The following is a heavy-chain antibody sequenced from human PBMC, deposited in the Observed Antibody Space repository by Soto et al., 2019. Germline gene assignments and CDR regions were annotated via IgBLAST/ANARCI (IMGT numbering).Heavy chain of an antibody. CDR1: GGSVTRGGYY. J-gene: IGHJ5*01. CDR3: TRVWITPVTHGYDS. CDR2: IYSSGNT. V-gene: IGHV4-31*03. D-gene: IGHD1-1*01. Sequence: QVQLQESGPGLVRPSQTLSLTCTVSGGSVTRGGYYWSWIRHCPGKGLEWIGYIYSSGNTNYNPSLTSRIATSIGPSKNQFSLQLTSVTVADTSIYHCTRVWITPVTHGYDSWGQGILVNVAS.